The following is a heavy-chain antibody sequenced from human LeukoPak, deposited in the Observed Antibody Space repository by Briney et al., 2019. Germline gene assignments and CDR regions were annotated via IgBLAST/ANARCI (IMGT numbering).Heavy chain of an antibody. Sequence: ASVKVSCKASGYSFTGYGISWVRQAPGQGLEWMGWISAYNGNTNYVQKLQGRVTMTTDTSTSIVYMELRSLRSDDTAVYYCGRHDDGGSWPWSGIDYWGQGTLVTVSS. J-gene: IGHJ4*02. D-gene: IGHD6-13*01. CDR3: GRHDDGGSWPWSGIDY. CDR1: GYSFTGYG. CDR2: ISAYNGNT. V-gene: IGHV1-18*01.